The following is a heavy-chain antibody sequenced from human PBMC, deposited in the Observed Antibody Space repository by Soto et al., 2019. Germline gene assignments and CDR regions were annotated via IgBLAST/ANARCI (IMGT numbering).Heavy chain of an antibody. Sequence: QITLKESGPTLVKPTQTLTLTCTFSGFSLSTSGVGVGWIRQPPGKALEWLALIYWDDDKRYSPSLKSRLTXTXXTSKNQVVLTMTNMDPVDTATYYCAHRLAPYYFDYWGQGTLVTVSS. V-gene: IGHV2-5*02. CDR1: GFSLSTSGVG. J-gene: IGHJ4*02. CDR3: AHRLAPYYFDY. CDR2: IYWDDDK.